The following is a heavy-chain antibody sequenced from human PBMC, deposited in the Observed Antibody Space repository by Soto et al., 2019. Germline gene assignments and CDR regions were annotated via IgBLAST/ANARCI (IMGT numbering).Heavy chain of an antibody. J-gene: IGHJ6*03. Sequence: GGSLRLSCAASGFSFSSSAMSWVRQAPGKGLEWVSSISASSSYIYYADSVKGRFTISRDNAKNSLYLEMDSLRAEDTAVYYCARDSGGGGYYYYYNMDVWGRGTTVTVSS. D-gene: IGHD2-15*01. CDR2: ISASSSYI. CDR3: ARDSGGGGYYYYYNMDV. CDR1: GFSFSSSA. V-gene: IGHV3-21*01.